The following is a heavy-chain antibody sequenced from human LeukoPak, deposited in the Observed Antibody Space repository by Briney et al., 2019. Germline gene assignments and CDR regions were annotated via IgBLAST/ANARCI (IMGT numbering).Heavy chain of an antibody. CDR2: IYYGGST. J-gene: IGHJ5*02. Sequence: SETLSLTCTVSGGSISSSSYYWGWIRQPPGKGPEWIGVIYYGGSTYYHPSLKSRVTISMDTSKSQFSLRVTSVTAADTAVYYCARQAGAVADSWGQGTLVTVSS. CDR1: GGSISSSSYY. V-gene: IGHV4-39*01. D-gene: IGHD6-19*01. CDR3: ARQAGAVADS.